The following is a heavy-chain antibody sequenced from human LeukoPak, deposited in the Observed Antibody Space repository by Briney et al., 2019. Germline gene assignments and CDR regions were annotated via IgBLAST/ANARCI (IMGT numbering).Heavy chain of an antibody. CDR3: ARESGGDYTFVY. Sequence: GGSLRLSCAASGFTFSSYVMYWVRQAPGKGLEYVSAISSNGGSTYYANSVKGRFTISRDNSKNTLYLQMGSLRAEDMAVYYCARESGGDYTFVYWGQGTLVTVSS. CDR2: ISSNGGST. J-gene: IGHJ4*02. V-gene: IGHV3-64*01. D-gene: IGHD4-17*01. CDR1: GFTFSSYV.